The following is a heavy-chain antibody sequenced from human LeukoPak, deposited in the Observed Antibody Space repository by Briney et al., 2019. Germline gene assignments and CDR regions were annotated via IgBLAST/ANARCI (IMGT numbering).Heavy chain of an antibody. D-gene: IGHD6-6*01. J-gene: IGHJ4*02. CDR3: ARTYSSSSGIFDY. V-gene: IGHV4-61*02. CDR2: IYTSGST. Sequence: SETLSLTCTVSGGSISSGSYYWSWIRQPAGKGLEWIGRIYTSGSTNYNPSLKSRVTISVDTSKNQFSLKLSPVTAADTAVYYCARTYSSSSGIFDYWGQGTLVTVSS. CDR1: GGSISSGSYY.